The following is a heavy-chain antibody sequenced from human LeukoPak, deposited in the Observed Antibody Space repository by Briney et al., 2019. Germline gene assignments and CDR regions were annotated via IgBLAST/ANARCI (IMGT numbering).Heavy chain of an antibody. J-gene: IGHJ1*01. Sequence: PSETLSLTCAVYGGSFSGYYWTWIRQPPGKGLEWIGENNHSGSTNYNPSLKSRVTISIDTSKNQFSLRLSSVTAADTAVYYCARGCNSGFPPSKHWGQGTLVTVSS. CDR2: NNHSGST. D-gene: IGHD3-10*01. CDR3: ARGCNSGFPPSKH. CDR1: GGSFSGYY. V-gene: IGHV4-34*01.